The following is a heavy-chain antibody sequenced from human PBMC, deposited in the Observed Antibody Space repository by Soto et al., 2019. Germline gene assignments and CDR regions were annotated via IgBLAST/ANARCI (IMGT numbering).Heavy chain of an antibody. D-gene: IGHD4-17*01. CDR1: GGSLNHHY. J-gene: IGHJ4*02. Sequence: SETLSLTCSVSGGSLNHHYWTWIRQPPGKGLEWIGCVYYSGSTNYNPSLKSRVTISIDTSKNQFSLKLSSVTAADTAVYYCTRELTSTVLTQWGQGTLVTVSS. V-gene: IGHV4-59*11. CDR2: VYYSGST. CDR3: TRELTSTVLTQ.